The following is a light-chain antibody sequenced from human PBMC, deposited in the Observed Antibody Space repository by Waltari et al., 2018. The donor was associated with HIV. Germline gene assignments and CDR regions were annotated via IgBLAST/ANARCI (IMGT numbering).Light chain of an antibody. CDR1: NPNIGSNY. CDR2: RNN. Sequence: QSVLTQPPSASGTPGQRVTISCSGSNPNIGSNYVSWYQHLPGTTPKLLIYRNNRRPSGAPDRFSGSTSGPSASLAISGRRSEDEADYYCAVWDDSLSGRVFGGGTKLTVL. V-gene: IGLV1-47*01. CDR3: AVWDDSLSGRV. J-gene: IGLJ3*02.